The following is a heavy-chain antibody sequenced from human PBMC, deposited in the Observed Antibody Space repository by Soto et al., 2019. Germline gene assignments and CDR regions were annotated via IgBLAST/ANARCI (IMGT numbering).Heavy chain of an antibody. CDR1: GFTFSDYY. CDR3: ARSLSSSSGWYSLRGWFDP. Sequence: QVQLVESGGGLAKPGGTLRLSCAASGFTFSDYYMSWIRQAPGKGMEWVSYISSSGSTIYYADSVKGRFTISRDKAKNSLYLQMNSLSAEDTAVYYCARSLSSSSGWYSLRGWFDPWGQGTLVTVSS. J-gene: IGHJ5*02. D-gene: IGHD6-19*01. CDR2: ISSSGSTI. V-gene: IGHV3-11*01.